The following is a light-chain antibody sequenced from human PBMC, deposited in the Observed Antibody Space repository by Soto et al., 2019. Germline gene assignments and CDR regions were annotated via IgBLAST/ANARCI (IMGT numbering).Light chain of an antibody. J-gene: IGKJ2*01. CDR3: QQSYISPYT. Sequence: DIQMTQSPSSLSVSVGDRVTITCRASESIANYLNWYQQKPGKAPNLLIYAASDLQSGVPSRFSGSGSGTDFTRTISSLQTEDFATDVGQQSYISPYTFGQGTKLDI. CDR1: ESIANY. V-gene: IGKV1-39*01. CDR2: AAS.